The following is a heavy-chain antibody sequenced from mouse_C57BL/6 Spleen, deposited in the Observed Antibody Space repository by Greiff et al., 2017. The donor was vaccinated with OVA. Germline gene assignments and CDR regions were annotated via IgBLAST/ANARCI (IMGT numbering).Heavy chain of an antibody. Sequence: EVKLVESGEGLVKPGGSLKLSCAASGFTFSSYAMSWVRQTPEKRLEWVAYISSGGDYIYYADTVKGRFTISRDNARNTLYLQMSSLKSEDTAMYYCTKTNWDDYAMDYWGQGTSVTVSS. V-gene: IGHV5-9-1*02. CDR3: TKTNWDDYAMDY. D-gene: IGHD4-1*01. CDR1: GFTFSSYA. J-gene: IGHJ4*01. CDR2: ISSGGDYI.